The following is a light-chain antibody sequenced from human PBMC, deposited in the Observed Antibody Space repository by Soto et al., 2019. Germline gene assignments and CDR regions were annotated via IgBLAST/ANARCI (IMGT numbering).Light chain of an antibody. J-gene: IGKJ3*01. V-gene: IGKV3-20*01. CDR1: QSVSNNY. CDR2: GAS. CDR3: QQYGSSPPFT. Sequence: ESVLTQSPGTLSLSPGERATLSCRASQSVSNNYLAWYQQKPGQAPRLLIYGASSRATDIPERFSGSGSGTDLTLTISRLEPEDFAVYYCQQYGSSPPFTFGPGTKVDIK.